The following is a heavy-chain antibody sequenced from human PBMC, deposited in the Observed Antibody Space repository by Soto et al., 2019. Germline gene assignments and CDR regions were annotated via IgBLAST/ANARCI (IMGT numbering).Heavy chain of an antibody. CDR1: GYTFTSYD. D-gene: IGHD2-2*01. J-gene: IGHJ6*02. Sequence: GASVKVSCKASGYTFTSYDINWVRQTAGQGLEWMGWMSPKTANTGYAQKLQGRVTMTTDTSTSTAYMELRSLRSDDTAVYYCARDRYCISTSCSWDHYYYYYGMDVWGQGTTVTVSS. CDR3: ARDRYCISTSCSWDHYYYYYGMDV. CDR2: MSPKTANT. V-gene: IGHV1-18*01.